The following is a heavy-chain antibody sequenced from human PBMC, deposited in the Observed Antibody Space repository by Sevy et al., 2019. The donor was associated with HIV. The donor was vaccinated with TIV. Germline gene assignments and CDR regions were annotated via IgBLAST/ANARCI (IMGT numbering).Heavy chain of an antibody. CDR2: IFYSGST. CDR1: GGSISSSNYY. D-gene: IGHD6-19*01. V-gene: IGHV4-39*01. Sequence: SETLSLTCTVSGGSISSSNYYWGWIRQPPGKGLEWIGKIFYSGSTYYNPSLESRVTISIDTSNNQFSLKLNSVTAADTAVYYCARRINNSGRYAFDFWGQGAQVTVSS. J-gene: IGHJ4*02. CDR3: ARRINNSGRYAFDF.